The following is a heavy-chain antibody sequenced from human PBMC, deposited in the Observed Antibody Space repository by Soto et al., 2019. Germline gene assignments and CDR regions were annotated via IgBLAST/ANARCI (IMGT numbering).Heavy chain of an antibody. V-gene: IGHV3-48*02. CDR2: ISSSSSTI. J-gene: IGHJ6*02. CDR1: GFTFSSYS. Sequence: GGSLRLSCAASGFTFSSYSMNWVRQAPGKGLEWVSYISSSSSTIYYADSVKGRFTISRDNAKNSLYLQMNSLRDEDTAVYYCARRGRRPYYYYGMDGWGQGTTVTVSS. CDR3: ARRGRRPYYYYGMDG.